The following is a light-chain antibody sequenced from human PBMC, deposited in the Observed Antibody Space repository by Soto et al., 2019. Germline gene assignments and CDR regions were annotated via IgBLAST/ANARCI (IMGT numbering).Light chain of an antibody. CDR1: SSDIGGYNY. CDR2: EVS. CDR3: SSYAGSNNRV. Sequence: QSVLTQPPSASGSPGQSVTISCTGTSSDIGGYNYVSWYQQHPGKAPKLMINEVSKRPSGVPDRFSGSKSGNTASLTVSGLQAEDEADNYCSSYAGSNNRVFGGGTKLTVL. V-gene: IGLV2-8*01. J-gene: IGLJ3*02.